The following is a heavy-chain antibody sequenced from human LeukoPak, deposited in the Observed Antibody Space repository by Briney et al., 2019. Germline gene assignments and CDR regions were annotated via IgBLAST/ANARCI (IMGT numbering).Heavy chain of an antibody. CDR2: ISTYNGNT. CDR3: ARGKIEIGAFDI. Sequence: ASVKVSCKASGYTFTSYGISWVRQAPGQGLEWMGWISTYNGNTNYAQKLQGRVTMTTDTSTSTAYMELRSLRSVDTAVYYCARGKIEIGAFDIWGQGTMVTVSS. V-gene: IGHV1-18*01. D-gene: IGHD5-24*01. J-gene: IGHJ3*02. CDR1: GYTFTSYG.